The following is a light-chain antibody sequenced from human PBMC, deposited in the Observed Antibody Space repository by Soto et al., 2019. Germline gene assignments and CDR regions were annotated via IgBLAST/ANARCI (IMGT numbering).Light chain of an antibody. V-gene: IGLV1-51*01. J-gene: IGLJ1*01. CDR1: SSNIGNNY. Sequence: QSFLTQPPSVSAAPGQKVTISCSGSSSNIGNNYVSWYQQLPGTAPKLLIYDNNKRPSGIPDRFSGSKSGTSATLGITGLQTGDEADYYCGTWDSSLSVGVFGAGTKVTVL. CDR2: DNN. CDR3: GTWDSSLSVGV.